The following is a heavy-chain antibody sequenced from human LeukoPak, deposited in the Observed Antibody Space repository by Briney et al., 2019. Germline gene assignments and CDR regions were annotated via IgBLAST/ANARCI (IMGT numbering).Heavy chain of an antibody. Sequence: GGSLRLSCAASGFTFSDYDMNWVRQAPGKGLEWISCIRTGDSTIFYADSVKGRFTISRDNAKNMLYLQMNSLRAEDTAVYYCARDRFFGMDVWGQGTTVTVSS. CDR1: GFTFSDYD. V-gene: IGHV3-48*04. CDR2: IRTGDSTI. J-gene: IGHJ6*02. CDR3: ARDRFFGMDV.